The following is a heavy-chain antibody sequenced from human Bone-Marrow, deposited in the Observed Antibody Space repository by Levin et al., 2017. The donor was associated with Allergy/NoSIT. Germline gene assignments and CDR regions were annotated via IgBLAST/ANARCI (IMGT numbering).Heavy chain of an antibody. CDR1: GYTFTGYY. J-gene: IGHJ3*02. CDR3: ARPGYYGSGSYANDAFDI. V-gene: IGHV1-2*02. D-gene: IGHD3-10*01. Sequence: ASVKVSCKASGYTFTGYYMHWVRQAPGQGLEWMGWINPNGGGTNYAQKFQGRVTMTRDTSISTAYMELSRLRSDDTAVYYCARPGYYGSGSYANDAFDIWGQGTMVTVSS. CDR2: INPNGGGT.